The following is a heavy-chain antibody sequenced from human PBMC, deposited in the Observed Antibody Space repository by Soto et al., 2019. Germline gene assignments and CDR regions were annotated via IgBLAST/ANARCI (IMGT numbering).Heavy chain of an antibody. Sequence: GGSLRLSCAASGFTFSSYWMSWVRQAPGKGLEWVANIKQDGSEKYYVDSVKGRFTISRDNAKNSLYLQMNSLRAEDTAVYYCVTQWLAYPYYYYYMDVWGKGTTVTVSS. CDR2: IKQDGSEK. CDR1: GFTFSSYW. V-gene: IGHV3-7*01. CDR3: VTQWLAYPYYYYYMDV. J-gene: IGHJ6*03. D-gene: IGHD6-19*01.